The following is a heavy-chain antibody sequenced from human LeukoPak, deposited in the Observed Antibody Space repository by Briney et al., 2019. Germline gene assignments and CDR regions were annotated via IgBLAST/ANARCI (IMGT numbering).Heavy chain of an antibody. V-gene: IGHV3-23*01. CDR3: AKTLYGSGYSDAFDI. J-gene: IGHJ3*02. Sequence: PGGSLRLSCAASRFTFSSYAMSWVRQAPGKGLEWVSAISGSGGSTYYADSVKGRFTISRDNSKNTLYLQMNSLRAEDTAVYYCAKTLYGSGYSDAFDIWGQGTMVTVSS. CDR2: ISGSGGST. D-gene: IGHD3-22*01. CDR1: RFTFSSYA.